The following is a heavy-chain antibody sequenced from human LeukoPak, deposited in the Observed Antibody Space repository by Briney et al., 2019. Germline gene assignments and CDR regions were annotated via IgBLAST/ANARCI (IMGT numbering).Heavy chain of an antibody. CDR2: ISYDGSNK. V-gene: IGHV3-30*18. D-gene: IGHD3-10*01. Sequence: GGSLRLSCAASGFTFSSYGMHRVRQAPGKGLEWVAVISYDGSNKYYADSVKGRFTISRDNSKNTLYLQMNSLRAEDTAVYYCAKESGTYYYGSGSPTPYYFDYWGQGTLVTVSS. J-gene: IGHJ4*02. CDR3: AKESGTYYYGSGSPTPYYFDY. CDR1: GFTFSSYG.